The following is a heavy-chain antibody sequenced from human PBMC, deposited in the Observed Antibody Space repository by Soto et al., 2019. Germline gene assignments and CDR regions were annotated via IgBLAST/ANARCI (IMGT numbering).Heavy chain of an antibody. D-gene: IGHD4-17*01. CDR3: ARIGWRLRSFDI. V-gene: IGHV4-4*02. CDR1: SGSISSSNW. J-gene: IGHJ3*02. CDR2: IFHSGST. Sequence: QVQLQESGPGLVKPSGTLSLTCAVSSGSISSSNWWSWVRQPQGRGLEWIGEIFHSGSTNYNPSLKSRVTISVDKSKNQFSLKLSSVTAADTAVYYCARIGWRLRSFDIWGQGTMVTVSS.